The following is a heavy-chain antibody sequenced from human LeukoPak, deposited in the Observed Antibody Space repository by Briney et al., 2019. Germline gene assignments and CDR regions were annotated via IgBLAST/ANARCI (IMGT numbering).Heavy chain of an antibody. Sequence: GSLRLSCAASGFTFSSYSMNWVRQAPGKGLEWVSSISSSSSYIYYADSVKGRFTISRDNAKNSLYLQMNSLRAEDTAVYYCASYITGTNGAWFDPWGQGTLVTVSS. CDR2: ISSSSSYI. J-gene: IGHJ5*02. D-gene: IGHD1-7*01. CDR3: ASYITGTNGAWFDP. V-gene: IGHV3-21*01. CDR1: GFTFSSYS.